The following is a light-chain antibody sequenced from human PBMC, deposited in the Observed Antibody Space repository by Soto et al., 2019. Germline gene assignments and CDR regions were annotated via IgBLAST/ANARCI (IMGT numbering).Light chain of an antibody. CDR2: KAS. Sequence: DIQMTQSPSTLSASVGDRVTITCRASQSISSWLAWYQQKPGKAPKLLIYKASSLETGVPSRFSGSGSGTEFPLTISILQPDDFASYYCQQYGSSSPWTFGQGTKVEVK. J-gene: IGKJ1*01. V-gene: IGKV1-5*03. CDR1: QSISSW. CDR3: QQYGSSSPWT.